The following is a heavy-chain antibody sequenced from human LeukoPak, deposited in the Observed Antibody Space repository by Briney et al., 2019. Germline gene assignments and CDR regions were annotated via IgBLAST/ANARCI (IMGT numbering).Heavy chain of an antibody. D-gene: IGHD3-16*01. Sequence: GASVKVSCKTSGYTFTGQYLHWVRQAPGQGLEWMGWINPNSGGTKSAQKFQGRVIMTRDTSISTAYMELGGLSSDDTAVYYCARGRQLHLGELFPFAEFFQPWGQGTLVTVFS. CDR2: INPNSGGT. V-gene: IGHV1-2*02. CDR1: GYTFTGQY. CDR3: ARGRQLHLGELFPFAEFFQP. J-gene: IGHJ1*01.